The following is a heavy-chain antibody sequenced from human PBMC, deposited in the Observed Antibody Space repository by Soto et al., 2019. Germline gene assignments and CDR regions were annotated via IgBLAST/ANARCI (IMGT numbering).Heavy chain of an antibody. Sequence: ASVKVSCKASGYTFTGYYMHWVRQAPGQGLEWMGWINPNSGGTNYAQEFQGRVTMTRDTSISTAYMELSRLRSDDTAVYYCARDFQGNGKSTYGMDVWGQGTTVTVSS. CDR2: INPNSGGT. CDR3: ARDFQGNGKSTYGMDV. V-gene: IGHV1-2*02. CDR1: GYTFTGYY. J-gene: IGHJ6*02.